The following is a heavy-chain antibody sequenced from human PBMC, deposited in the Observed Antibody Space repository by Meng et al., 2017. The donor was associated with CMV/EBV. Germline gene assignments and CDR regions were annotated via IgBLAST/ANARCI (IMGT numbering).Heavy chain of an antibody. Sequence: FTFSSYWMHWVRQAPGKGLVWVSRINSDGSSTSYADSMKGQFTVSRNNAENSLSLQMSSLRVEDSAVYYCARGAGYLVGPSKAWLDPWGQGTLVTVSS. CDR2: INSDGSST. J-gene: IGHJ5*02. V-gene: IGHV3-74*01. D-gene: IGHD3-9*01. CDR1: FTFSSYW. CDR3: ARGAGYLVGPSKAWLDP.